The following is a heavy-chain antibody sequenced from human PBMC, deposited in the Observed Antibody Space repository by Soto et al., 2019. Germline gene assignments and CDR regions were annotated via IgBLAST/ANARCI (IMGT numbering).Heavy chain of an antibody. J-gene: IGHJ4*02. CDR1: GYNYDTYW. CDR2: IFPRDSDT. CDR3: ARSYYDSSGYYYDMDY. V-gene: IGHV5-51*01. D-gene: IGHD3-22*01. Sequence: GESLKISCKGSGYNYDTYWIAWVRQMPGKGLEWMGIIFPRDSDTRYRPSFQGQVTISADRSTTTAYLQWYSLKASDTAMYYCARSYYDSSGYYYDMDYWGQGTLVTVSS.